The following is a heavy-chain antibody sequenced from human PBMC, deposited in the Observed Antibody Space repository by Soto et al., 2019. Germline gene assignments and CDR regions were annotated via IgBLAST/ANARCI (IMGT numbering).Heavy chain of an antibody. CDR2: IIPIFGTA. Sequence: QVQLVQSGAEVKKPGSSVKVSCKASGGTFSRYAISWVRQAPGQGLEWMGGIIPIFGTANYAQKFQGRVTITADESTSTAYMELSSLRSEDTAVYYCARSSSSTGRSNWFDPWGQGTLVTVSS. CDR3: ARSSSSTGRSNWFDP. CDR1: GGTFSRYA. D-gene: IGHD6-6*01. V-gene: IGHV1-69*01. J-gene: IGHJ5*02.